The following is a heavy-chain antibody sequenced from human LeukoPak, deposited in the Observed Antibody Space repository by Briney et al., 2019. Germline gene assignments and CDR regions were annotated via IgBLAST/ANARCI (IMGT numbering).Heavy chain of an antibody. J-gene: IGHJ4*02. V-gene: IGHV4-34*01. CDR2: INHSGST. Sequence: SETLSLTCAVYGGSFSGYYWSWIRQPPGKGLEWIGEINHSGSTNYNPSLKSRVTTSVDTSKNQFSLKLSSVTAADTAVYYCADGSGKARFDYWGQGTLVTVSS. CDR3: ADGSGKARFDY. CDR1: GGSFSGYY. D-gene: IGHD3-10*01.